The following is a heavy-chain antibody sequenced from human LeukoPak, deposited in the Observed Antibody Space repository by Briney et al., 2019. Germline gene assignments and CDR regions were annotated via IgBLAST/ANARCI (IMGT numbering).Heavy chain of an antibody. V-gene: IGHV4-59*01. J-gene: IGHJ5*01. CDR2: IYYSGST. Sequence: SETLSLTCTVSGDSISNYYWSWIRQPPGKGLEWIGYIYYSGSTNYSPSLKSRVTISVDTSKNQFSLKLTSVTAADTAVYYCARHERAVNWFDPWGQGTTVTVSS. CDR1: GDSISNYY. CDR3: ARHERAVNWFDP. D-gene: IGHD1-1*01.